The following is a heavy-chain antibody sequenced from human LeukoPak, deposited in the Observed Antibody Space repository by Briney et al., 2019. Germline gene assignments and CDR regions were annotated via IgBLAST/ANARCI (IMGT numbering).Heavy chain of an antibody. D-gene: IGHD2-15*01. J-gene: IGHJ3*02. Sequence: SETLSLTCAVYGGSFSGYYWSWIRQPPGKGLEWIGEINHSGSTNYNPSLKSRVTISVDTSKNQFSLKLSSVTAADTAVYYCARGAGSTISNDAFDIWGQGTMVTVSS. V-gene: IGHV4-34*01. CDR1: GGSFSGYY. CDR3: ARGAGSTISNDAFDI. CDR2: INHSGST.